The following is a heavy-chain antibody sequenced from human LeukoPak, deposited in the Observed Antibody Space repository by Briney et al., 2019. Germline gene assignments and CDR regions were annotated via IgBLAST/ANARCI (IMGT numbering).Heavy chain of an antibody. CDR3: ARDQRPGYNPFDI. V-gene: IGHV3-21*01. CDR2: ISSSSSYI. CDR1: GFTFSSYS. J-gene: IGHJ3*02. Sequence: GGSLRLSCAASGFTFSSYSMNWVRQAPGKGLELVSSISSSSSYIYYADSVKGRFTISRDNAKNSLYLQMNSLRAEDTAVYYCARDQRPGYNPFDIWGQGTMVTVSS. D-gene: IGHD1-14*01.